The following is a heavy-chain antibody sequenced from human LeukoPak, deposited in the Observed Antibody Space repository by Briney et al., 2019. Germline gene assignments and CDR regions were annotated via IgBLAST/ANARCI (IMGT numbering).Heavy chain of an antibody. CDR2: IYHSGST. CDR3: AREGPYYDFWSGYLDY. CDR1: GGSISSGGYY. J-gene: IGHJ4*02. D-gene: IGHD3-3*01. V-gene: IGHV4-30-2*01. Sequence: SETLSLTCTVSGGSISSGGYYWNWIRQPPGKGLEWIGYIYHSGSTYYNPSLKSRVTISVDRSKNQFSLILSSVTAAGTAVYHCAREGPYYDFWSGYLDYWGQGTLVTVSS.